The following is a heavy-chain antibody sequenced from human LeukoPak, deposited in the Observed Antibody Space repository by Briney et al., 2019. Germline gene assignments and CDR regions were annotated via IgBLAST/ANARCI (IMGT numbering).Heavy chain of an antibody. CDR3: AGNELYAFDP. V-gene: IGHV3-7*02. J-gene: IGHJ5*02. D-gene: IGHD2-8*01. Sequence: GGSLRLSCAASGFTFSSYWMSWVRQAPGKGLEWVANIKQDGSEKYYVDFVKGRFTISRDNAKSSLYPQMNSLRVEDTAVYYCAGNELYAFDPWGQGTPVTVSS. CDR1: GFTFSSYW. CDR2: IKQDGSEK.